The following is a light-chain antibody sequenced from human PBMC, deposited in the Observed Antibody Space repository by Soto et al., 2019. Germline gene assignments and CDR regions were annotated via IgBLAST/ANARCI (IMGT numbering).Light chain of an antibody. V-gene: IGKV3-15*01. CDR1: QSVSTH. CDR2: AAS. Sequence: EVVMTQSPVNLSVSPGERATLSCRASQSVSTHLAWYQQKPGQAPKLLIYAASTRVTGILARFSGSGSGTEFSLTISSLQSEDFGIYYCLQYNDWPVYTFGQGTNVEVK. J-gene: IGKJ2*01. CDR3: LQYNDWPVYT.